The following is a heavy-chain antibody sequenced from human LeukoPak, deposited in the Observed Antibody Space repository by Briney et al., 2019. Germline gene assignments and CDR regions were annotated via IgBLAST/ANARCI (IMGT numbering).Heavy chain of an antibody. D-gene: IGHD2-15*01. V-gene: IGHV3-23*01. J-gene: IGHJ4*02. CDR2: ISGSGGST. Sequence: ETLSLTCTVSGGSISSGGYYWSWIRQAPGKGLEWVSAISGSGGSTYYADSVKGRFTISRDNSKNTLYLQMNSLRAEDTAVYYCAKDRGYCSGGSCHPLDYWGQGTLVTVSS. CDR3: AKDRGYCSGGSCHPLDY. CDR1: GGSISSGGYY.